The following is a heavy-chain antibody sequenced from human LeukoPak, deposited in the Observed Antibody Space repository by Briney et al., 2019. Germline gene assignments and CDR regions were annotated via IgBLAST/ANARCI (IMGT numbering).Heavy chain of an antibody. CDR2: IYYSGSA. CDR3: ARASSSWSSFDY. Sequence: SETLSLTCTVSGGSISSYYWSWIRQPPGKGLEWIGYIYYSGSANYNPSLKSRVTISVDTSKNQFSLKLSSVTAADTAVYYCARASSSWSSFDYWGQGTLVTVSS. CDR1: GGSISSYY. D-gene: IGHD6-13*01. J-gene: IGHJ4*02. V-gene: IGHV4-59*01.